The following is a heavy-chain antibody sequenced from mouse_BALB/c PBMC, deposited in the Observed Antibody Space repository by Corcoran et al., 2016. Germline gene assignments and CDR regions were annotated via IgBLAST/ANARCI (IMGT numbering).Heavy chain of an antibody. J-gene: IGHJ4*01. D-gene: IGHD2-14*01. Sequence: QIQLVQSGPELKKPGETVKISCKASGYTFTNYGMNWVKQAPGKGLKWMGWINTYTGEPTYADDFKGRFAFSLETSASTAYLQINNLKNEYTATYFCAREDRYAHYAMDYLGQGTSVTVSS. CDR2: INTYTGEP. CDR1: GYTFTNYG. CDR3: AREDRYAHYAMDY. V-gene: IGHV9-3-1*01.